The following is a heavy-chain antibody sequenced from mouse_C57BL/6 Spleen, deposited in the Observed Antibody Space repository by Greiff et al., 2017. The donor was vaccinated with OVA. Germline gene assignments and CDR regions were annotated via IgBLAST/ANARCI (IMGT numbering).Heavy chain of an antibody. J-gene: IGHJ2*01. CDR2: ISYDGSN. V-gene: IGHV3-6*01. CDR3: ARGVLFDY. Sequence: EVKLMESGPGLVKPSQSLSLTCSVTGYSITSGYYWNWIRQLPGNKREWMGYISYDGSNNYNPSLKNRISITRDTSKNQFFLKLNSVTTEDTATYYCARGVLFDYWGQGTTLTVSS. CDR1: GYSITSGYY.